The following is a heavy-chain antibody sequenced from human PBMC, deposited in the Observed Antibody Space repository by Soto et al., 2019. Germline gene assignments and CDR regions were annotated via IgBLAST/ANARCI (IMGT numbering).Heavy chain of an antibody. CDR1: GFTFSSYG. J-gene: IGHJ6*02. Sequence: GGSLRLSCAASGFTFSSYGMHWVRQAPGKGLEWVAVISYDGSNKYYADSVKGRFTISRGNSKNTLYLQMNSLRAEDTAVYYCAKALYSYGYYGMDVRGQGTTVTVSS. V-gene: IGHV3-30*18. D-gene: IGHD5-18*01. CDR2: ISYDGSNK. CDR3: AKALYSYGYYGMDV.